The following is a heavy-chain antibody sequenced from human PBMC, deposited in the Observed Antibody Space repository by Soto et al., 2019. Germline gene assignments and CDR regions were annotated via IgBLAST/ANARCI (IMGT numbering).Heavy chain of an antibody. CDR1: GFSVSDNY. Sequence: PGGALSLSCAASGFSVSDNYMTWVRQAPGKGLEWVSVIHNGGNTYYADSVKGRFTISRDNSKNMLSLHMNNLRAEDTAVYYCAKPPDYNWNDYWGQGTLVTVSS. CDR3: AKPPDYNWNDY. CDR2: IHNGGNT. V-gene: IGHV3-66*04. J-gene: IGHJ4*02. D-gene: IGHD1-20*01.